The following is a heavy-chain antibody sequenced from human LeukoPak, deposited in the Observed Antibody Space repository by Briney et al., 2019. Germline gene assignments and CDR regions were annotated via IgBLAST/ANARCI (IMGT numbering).Heavy chain of an antibody. J-gene: IGHJ6*02. CDR3: ARRTSIAVAGILGLGYGGYYGMDV. CDR2: IYPGDSYT. CDR1: GYSFTSYW. V-gene: IGHV5-51*01. Sequence: GESLKISCKGSGYSFTSYWIGWVRPMPGKGLEWMGIIYPGDSYTRYSPSFQGQVTISADKSISTAYLQWSSLKASDTAMYYCARRTSIAVAGILGLGYGGYYGMDVWGQGTTVTVSS. D-gene: IGHD6-19*01.